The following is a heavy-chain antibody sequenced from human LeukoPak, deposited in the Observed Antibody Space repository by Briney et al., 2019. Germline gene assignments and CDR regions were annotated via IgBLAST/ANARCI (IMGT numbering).Heavy chain of an antibody. V-gene: IGHV3-23*01. CDR3: ARLLRQVVPAAILVAFDY. CDR1: GFTFSSYA. D-gene: IGHD2-2*01. J-gene: IGHJ4*02. Sequence: GGSLRLSCAASGFTFSSYAMSWVRQAPGKGLEWVSAISGSGGSTYYADSVKGRFTISRDNSKNTLYLQMNSLRAEDTAVYYCARLLRQVVPAAILVAFDYWGQGTLVAVSS. CDR2: ISGSGGST.